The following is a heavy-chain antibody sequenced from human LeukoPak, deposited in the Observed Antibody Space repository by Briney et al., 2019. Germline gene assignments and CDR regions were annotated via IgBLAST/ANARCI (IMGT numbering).Heavy chain of an antibody. CDR3: AKDSHSGYFDY. CDR1: GFTFSNYN. Sequence: PGGSLRLSCAASGFTFSNYNMNWVRQAPGKGLEWVSGIGGYDHSTYYPDSLKGRFTISKDTSKNTLYLQMNSLTAGDTAVYYCAKDSHSGYFDYWGQGTLVTVSS. D-gene: IGHD1-26*01. V-gene: IGHV3-23*01. J-gene: IGHJ4*02. CDR2: IGGYDHST.